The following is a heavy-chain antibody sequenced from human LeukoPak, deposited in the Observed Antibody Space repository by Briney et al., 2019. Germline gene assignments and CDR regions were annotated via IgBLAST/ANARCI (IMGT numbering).Heavy chain of an antibody. J-gene: IGHJ4*02. Sequence: GGSLRLSCAASGFTFSSYGMHWVRQAPGKGLEWVAVISYVGSNKYYADSVKGRFTISRDNSKNTLYLQMNSLRAEDTAVYYCAKLPSTGTTPIFWGQGTLVTVSS. V-gene: IGHV3-30*18. CDR1: GFTFSSYG. D-gene: IGHD1-1*01. CDR3: AKLPSTGTTPIF. CDR2: ISYVGSNK.